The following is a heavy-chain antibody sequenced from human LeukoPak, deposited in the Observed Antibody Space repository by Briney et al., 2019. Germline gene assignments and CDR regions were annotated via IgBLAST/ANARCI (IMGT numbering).Heavy chain of an antibody. CDR3: ARNILQAEGPFDY. CDR2: IFSSGKA. D-gene: IGHD2/OR15-2a*01. V-gene: IGHV4-4*07. Sequence: SETLSLTCTVSGGSIDNFYWSWVRQSAGKGLEWIGRIFSSGKADYNPSLKSRITMSVDTSKNHFSLKVTSLSAADTAVYYCARNILQAEGPFDYWGQGTLVTVSS. CDR1: GGSIDNFY. J-gene: IGHJ4*02.